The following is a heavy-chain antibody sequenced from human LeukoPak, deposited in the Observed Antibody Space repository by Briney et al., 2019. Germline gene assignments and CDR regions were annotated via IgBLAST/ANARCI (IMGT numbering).Heavy chain of an antibody. J-gene: IGHJ4*02. CDR2: FYSGGST. V-gene: IGHV3-53*01. D-gene: IGHD2/OR15-2a*01. Sequence: GGSLGLSCAASGFSVSDNYVSWVRQAPGKGLEWVSVFYSGGSTHYADSVKGRFTISGDNSKNTVYLQMNSLRAEDTAVYYCATSNKDYFDYWGQGTLVTVSP. CDR3: ATSNKDYFDY. CDR1: GFSVSDNY.